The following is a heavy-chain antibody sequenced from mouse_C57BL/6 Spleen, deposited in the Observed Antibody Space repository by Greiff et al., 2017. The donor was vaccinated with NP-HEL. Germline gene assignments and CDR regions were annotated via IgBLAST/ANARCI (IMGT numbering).Heavy chain of an antibody. CDR1: GYTFTSYW. CDR2: IYPGSGST. J-gene: IGHJ4*01. CDR3: ARRTLDDYDGYYAMDY. Sequence: QVQLQQPGAELVKPGASVKMSCKASGYTFTSYWITWVKQRPGQGLEWIGDIYPGSGSTNYNEKFKSKATLTVDTPSSTAYMQLSSLTSEDSAVYYCARRTLDDYDGYYAMDYWGQGTSVTVSS. V-gene: IGHV1-55*01. D-gene: IGHD2-4*01.